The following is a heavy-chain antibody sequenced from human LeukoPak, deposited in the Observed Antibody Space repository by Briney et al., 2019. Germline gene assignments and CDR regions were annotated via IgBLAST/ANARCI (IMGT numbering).Heavy chain of an antibody. CDR1: GGSISNSSYY. Sequence: PSETLSLTCTVSGGSISNSSYYWGWIRQPPGKGLEWIGSIYYSGSTYYNPSLKSRVTISVDTSKNQFSLKLSSVTAADTAVYYCARLKGVYDIWGQGTMVTVSS. J-gene: IGHJ3*02. CDR3: ARLKGVYDI. CDR2: IYYSGST. D-gene: IGHD6-6*01. V-gene: IGHV4-39*01.